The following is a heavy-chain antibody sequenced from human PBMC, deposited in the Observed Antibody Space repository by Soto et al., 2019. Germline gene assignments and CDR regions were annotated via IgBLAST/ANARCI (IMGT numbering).Heavy chain of an antibody. Sequence: QVQLVESGGGVVQPGRSLRLSCAASGFTFSSYAMHWVRQAPGKGLEWVAVISYDGSNKYYADSVKGRFTISRVNSKNTLYLQMNSLRAEDTAVYYCARDPSIASGVRGHYFDYWGQGTLVTVSS. V-gene: IGHV3-30-3*01. CDR1: GFTFSSYA. CDR2: ISYDGSNK. J-gene: IGHJ4*02. D-gene: IGHD3-10*01. CDR3: ARDPSIASGVRGHYFDY.